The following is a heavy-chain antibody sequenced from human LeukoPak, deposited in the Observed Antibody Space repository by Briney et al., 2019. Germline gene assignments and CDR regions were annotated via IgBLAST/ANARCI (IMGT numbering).Heavy chain of an antibody. CDR3: ARGFNYDFWSGYPAHMDV. V-gene: IGHV7-4-1*02. J-gene: IGHJ6*03. CDR1: GYTFTSYA. Sequence: ASVKVSCKASGYTFTSYAMNWVRQAPGQGLEWMGWINTNTGNPTYAQGFTGRFVFSLDTSVSTAYLQISSLKAEDTAVYYRARGFNYDFWSGYPAHMDVWGKGTTVTVSS. CDR2: INTNTGNP. D-gene: IGHD3-3*01.